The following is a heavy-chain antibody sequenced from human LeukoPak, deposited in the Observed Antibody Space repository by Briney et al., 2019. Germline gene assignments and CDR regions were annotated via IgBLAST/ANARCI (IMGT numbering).Heavy chain of an antibody. CDR2: ISAYNGDT. CDR3: ARGPYCCGGTCYSQFLDH. Sequence: GASVKVSCKASGYTFTNYGITWVRQAPGQGLEWMGWISAYNGDTTYAQNLQGRVTMTTDTSTSTAYMELRSLTSGDTAVYYCARGPYCCGGTCYSQFLDHWGQGTLVTVSS. CDR1: GYTFTNYG. D-gene: IGHD2-15*01. V-gene: IGHV1-18*01. J-gene: IGHJ4*02.